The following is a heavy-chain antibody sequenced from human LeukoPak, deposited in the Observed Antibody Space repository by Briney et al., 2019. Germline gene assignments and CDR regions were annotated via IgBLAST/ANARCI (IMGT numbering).Heavy chain of an antibody. CDR1: GYTLTELS. V-gene: IGHV1-24*01. CDR3: ARTLVGATRRGDYGMDV. Sequence: GASVKVSCKVSGYTLTELSMHWVRQAPGKGLEWMGGFDPEDGETIYAQKFQGRVTITRDTSASTAYMELSSLRSEDTAVYYCARTLVGATRRGDYGMDVWGQGTTVTVSS. CDR2: FDPEDGET. D-gene: IGHD1-26*01. J-gene: IGHJ6*02.